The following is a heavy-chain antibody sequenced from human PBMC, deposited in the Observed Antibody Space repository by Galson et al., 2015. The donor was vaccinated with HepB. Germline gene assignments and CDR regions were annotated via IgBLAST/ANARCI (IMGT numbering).Heavy chain of an antibody. Sequence: SVKVSCKASGYTFTSYGITWVRQAPGQGLEWMGWIGTYNGKTNYAQKLQGRVTMTTETSTSTAYMELRSLRSDDTAVYYCARGLAVADPNYYYYMDVWGKGTTVTVSS. CDR3: ARGLAVADPNYYYYMDV. J-gene: IGHJ6*03. V-gene: IGHV1-18*01. D-gene: IGHD6-19*01. CDR2: IGTYNGKT. CDR1: GYTFTSYG.